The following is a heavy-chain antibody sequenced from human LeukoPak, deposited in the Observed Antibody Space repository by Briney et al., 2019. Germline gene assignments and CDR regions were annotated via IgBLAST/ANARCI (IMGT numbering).Heavy chain of an antibody. V-gene: IGHV1-18*01. Sequence: ASVKVSCKTSGYTFIFYNITWVRQAPGQGLEWMGRISVYNGHTDFARNFQDRVTMTADTSTTTAYMELTSLRSDDTAVYYCARTPEKHIDHWGQGTLVTVSS. D-gene: IGHD2-15*01. J-gene: IGHJ4*02. CDR2: ISVYNGHT. CDR3: ARTPEKHIDH. CDR1: GYTFIFYN.